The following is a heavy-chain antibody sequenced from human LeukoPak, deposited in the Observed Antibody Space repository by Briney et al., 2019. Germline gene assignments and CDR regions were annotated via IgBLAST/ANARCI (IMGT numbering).Heavy chain of an antibody. V-gene: IGHV3-23*01. J-gene: IGHJ5*01. Sequence: GGSLRLSCAASGFTFSSYAMSWVRQAPGKGLEWVSTINANSGTTSYAASVRGRFTISRDNSKNTLYLQLNTLRADDTATYYCAKPISGGLAVIADWFHPWGQGTLVVVSS. CDR2: INANSGTT. CDR1: GFTFSSYA. D-gene: IGHD6-19*01. CDR3: AKPISGGLAVIADWFHP.